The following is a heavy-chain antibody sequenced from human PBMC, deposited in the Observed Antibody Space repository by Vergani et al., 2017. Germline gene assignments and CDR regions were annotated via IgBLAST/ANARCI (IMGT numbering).Heavy chain of an antibody. J-gene: IGHJ4*02. D-gene: IGHD3-10*01. CDR1: GYTLSDYY. CDR3: ARSRIYYGAGSPDY. CDR2: ISPHIGDS. Sequence: QVHLVQSGAEVKKPGASVKVSCKTSGYTLSDYYIMWVRQAPGQGLEWMGWISPHIGDSENAQQFQGRVTMTLDASIRTAYMELSRLTSDDTAVYYCARSRIYYGAGSPDYWGQGTLVTVSS. V-gene: IGHV1-2*02.